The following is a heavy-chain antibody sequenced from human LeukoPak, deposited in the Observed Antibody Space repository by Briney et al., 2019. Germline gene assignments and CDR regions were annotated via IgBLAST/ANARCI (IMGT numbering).Heavy chain of an antibody. Sequence: PGGSLRLSCAASGFTFSTFDMNWVRQAPGKGLEWVSSISSSSSYIYYADSVKGRFTISRDNAKNSLYLQMNSLRAEDTAVYYCASRLIAAAGIHYGMDVWGQGTTVTVSS. V-gene: IGHV3-21*01. CDR2: ISSSSSYI. CDR3: ASRLIAAAGIHYGMDV. CDR1: GFTFSTFD. D-gene: IGHD6-13*01. J-gene: IGHJ6*02.